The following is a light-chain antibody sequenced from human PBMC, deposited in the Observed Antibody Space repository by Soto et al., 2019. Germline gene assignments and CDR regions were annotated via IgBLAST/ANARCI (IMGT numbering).Light chain of an antibody. Sequence: EIVMTQSPATLSVSPGERATLSCRASQSVSSNLAWYRQKPGQAPRLLIYGASTRATGIPARFSGSGSVTEFTLPPSSVHSEHLSVYYCQQYNNWPPYTFGQGIKLEIK. CDR3: QQYNNWPPYT. CDR1: QSVSSN. J-gene: IGKJ2*01. V-gene: IGKV3-15*01. CDR2: GAS.